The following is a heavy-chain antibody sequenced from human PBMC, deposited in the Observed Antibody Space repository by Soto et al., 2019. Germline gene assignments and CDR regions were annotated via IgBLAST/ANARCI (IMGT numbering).Heavy chain of an antibody. CDR1: GFTFSSYG. CDR3: ARLATVLDGFDY. V-gene: IGHV3-33*01. J-gene: IGHJ4*02. Sequence: QVQLVESGGGVVQPGRSLRLFCAASGFTFSSYGMHWVRQAPGKGLEWVAVIWYDGSNKYYADSVKGRFTISRDNSKNTLYLQMNSLRAEDTAVYYCARLATVLDGFDYWGQGTLVTVSS. CDR2: IWYDGSNK. D-gene: IGHD4-17*01.